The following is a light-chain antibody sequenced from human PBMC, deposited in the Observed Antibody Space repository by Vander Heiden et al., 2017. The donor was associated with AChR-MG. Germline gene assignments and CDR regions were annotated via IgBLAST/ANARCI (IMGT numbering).Light chain of an antibody. CDR2: DNS. Sequence: QSVLTLPPSVSRAPGQTVTISCTRSSANIGAGYDVHWYQQLPGTAPKLLIYDNSNRPSGIPDRFSGSKSGTSATLAITRLQAEDEADYYCQSYDSSMSVWVFGGGTKLTVL. CDR1: SANIGAGYD. J-gene: IGLJ3*02. V-gene: IGLV1-40*01. CDR3: QSYDSSMSVWV.